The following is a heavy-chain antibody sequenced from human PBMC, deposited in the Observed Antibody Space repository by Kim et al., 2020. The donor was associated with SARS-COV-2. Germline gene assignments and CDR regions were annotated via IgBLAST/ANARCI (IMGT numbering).Heavy chain of an antibody. CDR3: ARHRHYGSGAYYPPQHYFDY. CDR1: GFIFSTYS. Sequence: GGSLRLSCAASGFIFSTYSMFWVRQAPGKGLEWVSYISVGSATIYYADSVKGRFTISRDDAKSSLFLQLNSLRDEDTAVYYCARHRHYGSGAYYPPQHYFDYWGQGTLVTVSS. V-gene: IGHV3-48*02. J-gene: IGHJ4*02. CDR2: ISVGSATI. D-gene: IGHD3-10*01.